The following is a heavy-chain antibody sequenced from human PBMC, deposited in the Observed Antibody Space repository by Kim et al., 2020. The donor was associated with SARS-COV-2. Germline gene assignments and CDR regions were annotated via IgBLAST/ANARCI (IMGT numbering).Heavy chain of an antibody. J-gene: IGHJ4*02. CDR1: GFTFSSYG. V-gene: IGHV3-33*01. CDR3: ERADSSGYYFDY. CDR2: IWYDGSNK. Sequence: GGSLRLSCAASGFTFSSYGMHWVRQAPGKGLEWVAVIWYDGSNKYYADSVKGRFTISRDNSKNTLYLQMNSLRAEETAVYYCERADSSGYYFDYWGQGTLVTVSS. D-gene: IGHD3-22*01.